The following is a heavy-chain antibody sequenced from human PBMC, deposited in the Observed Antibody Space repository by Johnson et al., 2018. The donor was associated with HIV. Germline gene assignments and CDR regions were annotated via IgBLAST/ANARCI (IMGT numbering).Heavy chain of an antibody. Sequence: QVQLVESGGGVVQPGGSLRLSCAASGFTFSSYGMHWVRQAPGKGLEWVAFIRYDGSNKYYADSVKGRFTISRDNSKNTLYLQMNSLRAEDTAVYYCARARSGAFDFWGQGTVVTVSS. CDR3: ARARSGAFDF. CDR2: IRYDGSNK. CDR1: GFTFSSYG. J-gene: IGHJ3*01. V-gene: IGHV3-30*02.